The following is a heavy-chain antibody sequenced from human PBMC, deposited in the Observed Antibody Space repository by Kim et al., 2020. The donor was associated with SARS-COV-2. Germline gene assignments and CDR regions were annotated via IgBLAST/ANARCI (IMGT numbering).Heavy chain of an antibody. J-gene: IGHJ6*02. V-gene: IGHV3-74*01. D-gene: IGHD4-4*01. Sequence: TRYTGAVKGRVTISRDNAKNALFLLINSLRAEDTAVYYCVTTYSSGMDVWGQGTTVTVSS. CDR2: T. CDR3: VTTYSSGMDV.